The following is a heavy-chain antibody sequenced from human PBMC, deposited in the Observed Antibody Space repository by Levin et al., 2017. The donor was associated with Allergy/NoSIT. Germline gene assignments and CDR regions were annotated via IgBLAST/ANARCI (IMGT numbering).Heavy chain of an antibody. CDR2: ISYDGTKK. Sequence: PGGSLRLSCEASGLIFTNYPMHWVRQAPGKGLQWVAVISYDGTKKDYADSVKGRFTISRDDSKNTVYIQMNSLRTEDTAIYYCATSNTGTFAFDIWGQGTMVTVSS. J-gene: IGHJ3*02. V-gene: IGHV3-30-3*01. CDR1: GLIFTNYP. D-gene: IGHD2/OR15-2a*01. CDR3: ATSNTGTFAFDI.